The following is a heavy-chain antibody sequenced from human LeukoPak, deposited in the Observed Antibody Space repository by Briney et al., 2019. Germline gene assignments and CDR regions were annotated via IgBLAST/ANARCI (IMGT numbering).Heavy chain of an antibody. J-gene: IGHJ5*02. V-gene: IGHV3-53*01. Sequence: GGSLRLSCAASGFTVSSNYMSWVRQAPGKGLEWLSVLYRDGNTYYADSVKGRFTISRDNSKNTVYLQMNTLRVEDTAVYYCARGDGYNFWSSWGQGTLVTVSS. CDR2: LYRDGNT. CDR1: GFTVSSNY. CDR3: ARGDGYNFWSS. D-gene: IGHD5-24*01.